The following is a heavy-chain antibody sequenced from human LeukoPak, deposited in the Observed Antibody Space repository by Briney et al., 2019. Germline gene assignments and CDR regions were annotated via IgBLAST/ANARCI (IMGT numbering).Heavy chain of an antibody. V-gene: IGHV4-34*01. CDR2: IYYSGST. J-gene: IGHJ5*02. Sequence: SETLSLTCAVYGGSFSGYYWGWIRQSPGKGLEWIGSIYYSGSTNYNPSLKSRVTISVDTSKNQFSLKLSSVTAADTAVYYCARVGNPLVTVFAWFDPWGRGTLVTVSS. CDR3: ARVGNPLVTVFAWFDP. D-gene: IGHD3-3*01. CDR1: GGSFSGYY.